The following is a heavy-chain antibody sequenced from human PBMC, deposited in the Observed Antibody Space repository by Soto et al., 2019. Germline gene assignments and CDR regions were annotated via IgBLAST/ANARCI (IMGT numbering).Heavy chain of an antibody. CDR1: GFTFSSYS. CDR2: ISSSSSYI. V-gene: IGHV3-21*01. D-gene: IGHD3-3*01. J-gene: IGHJ6*02. CDR3: ARVVQDYDFWSGELMDV. Sequence: GGSLRLSCAASGFTFSSYSMNWVRQAPGKGLEWVSSISSSSSYIYYADSVKGRFTISRDNAKNSLYLQMNSLRAEDTAVYYCARVVQDYDFWSGELMDVWGQGTTVTVSS.